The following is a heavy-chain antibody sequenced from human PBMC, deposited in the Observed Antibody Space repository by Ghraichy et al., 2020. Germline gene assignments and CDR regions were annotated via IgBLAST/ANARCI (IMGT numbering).Heavy chain of an antibody. CDR1: GFTFSSYT. J-gene: IGHJ4*02. CDR2: ISYNGSNT. V-gene: IGHV3-23*01. D-gene: IGHD3-16*01. CDR3: AKVGGSYAGYYFDY. Sequence: GGSLRLSCAASGFTFSSYTMSWVRQAPGKGLEWVSGISYNGSNTYYADSVKGRFTISRDNSKNTLYLQMNSLRAEDTAVYYCAKVGGSYAGYYFDYWGQGTLVTLFS.